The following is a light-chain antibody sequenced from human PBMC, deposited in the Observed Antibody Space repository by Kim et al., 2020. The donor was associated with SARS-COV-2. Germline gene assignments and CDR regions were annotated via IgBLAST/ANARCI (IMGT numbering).Light chain of an antibody. Sequence: QSCASTGTGTGGVVGGYNYVSWYQQHPGKAPTLLICDVSDRPSGVSNRFSGSKSGNTASLTISGLQAEDEADYYCSSYTRSATLVFGTGTKVTVL. CDR1: GGVVGGYNY. CDR2: DVS. J-gene: IGLJ1*01. V-gene: IGLV2-14*03. CDR3: SSYTRSATLV.